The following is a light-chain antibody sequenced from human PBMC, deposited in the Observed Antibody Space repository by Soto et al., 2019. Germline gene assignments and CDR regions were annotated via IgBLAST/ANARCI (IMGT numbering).Light chain of an antibody. V-gene: IGKV4-1*01. CDR3: QQYYSPPFT. CDR1: QSVLFSSNNKRN. Sequence: DIVMTQSPDSLAVSPGERATINCKSSQSVLFSSNNKRNLVWYQRKPGQSPKVLIYWASARDSGVPDRFSGSGSGTDGTRTISNLQAEDVAVYYCQQYYSPPFTFGPGTRVDMK. J-gene: IGKJ3*01. CDR2: WAS.